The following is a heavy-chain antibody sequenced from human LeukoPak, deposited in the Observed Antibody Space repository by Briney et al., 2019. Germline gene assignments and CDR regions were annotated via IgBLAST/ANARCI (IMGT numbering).Heavy chain of an antibody. V-gene: IGHV4-59*01. Sequence: SETLSLTCTVSGGSISSYYWSWIRQPPGKGLEWIGYIYYSGSTNYNPSLKSRVTISVDTSKNQFSLKLSSVTAADTAVYYCARDLGDGYNDYWGQGTLVTVSS. J-gene: IGHJ4*02. CDR2: IYYSGST. CDR3: ARDLGDGYNDY. D-gene: IGHD5-24*01. CDR1: GGSISSYY.